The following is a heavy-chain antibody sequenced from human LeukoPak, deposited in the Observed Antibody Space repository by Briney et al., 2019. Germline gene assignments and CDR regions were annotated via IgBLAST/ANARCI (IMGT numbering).Heavy chain of an antibody. Sequence: GGSLRLSCAASGFTFSSYWMSWVRQAPGKGLEWVSTISGSGSTTYYADSVKGRFTISRDNSKNTLYLQMNSLRAEDTAVYYCAKDKVVVAATASEANWLDSWGQGTLVTVSS. D-gene: IGHD2-15*01. CDR1: GFTFSSYW. J-gene: IGHJ5*01. V-gene: IGHV3-23*01. CDR2: ISGSGSTT. CDR3: AKDKVVVAATASEANWLDS.